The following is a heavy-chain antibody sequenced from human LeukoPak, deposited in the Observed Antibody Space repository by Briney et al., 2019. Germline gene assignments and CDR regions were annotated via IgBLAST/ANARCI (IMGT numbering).Heavy chain of an antibody. J-gene: IGHJ4*02. CDR2: IYYSGST. D-gene: IGHD6-13*01. V-gene: IGHV4-59*08. CDR1: GGSISSYY. Sequence: PSETLSLTCTVSGGSISSYYWSWVRQPPGKGLEWIGYIYYSGSTNYNPSLQSRVTISADMFKTQFSLKLTSVTAADTVVYYCARHVAGPTKFFDYWGQGTLVSVSS. CDR3: ARHVAGPTKFFDY.